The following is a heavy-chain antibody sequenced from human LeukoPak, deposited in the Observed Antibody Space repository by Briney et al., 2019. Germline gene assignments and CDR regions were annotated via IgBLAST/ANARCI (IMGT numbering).Heavy chain of an antibody. J-gene: IGHJ4*02. CDR3: ARGTFLEGRGYYFDY. Sequence: PSETLSLTCTVSGGSISSGSYYWSWIRQPAGKGLEWIGRIYTSGSTNYNPSLKSRVTMSVDTSKNQFSLKLSSVTAADTAVYYCARGTFLEGRGYYFDYWGQGTLVTVSS. D-gene: IGHD3-3*01. CDR2: IYTSGST. V-gene: IGHV4-61*02. CDR1: GGSISSGSYY.